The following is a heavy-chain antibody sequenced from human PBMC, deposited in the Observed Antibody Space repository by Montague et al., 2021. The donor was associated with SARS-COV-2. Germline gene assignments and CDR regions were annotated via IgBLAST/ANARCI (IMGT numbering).Heavy chain of an antibody. J-gene: IGHJ4*02. CDR3: ARANYDYVWGSYRYIY. Sequence: SLRLSCAASGFTFSSYAMHWVRQAPGKGLEWVAVISYDVSNKYNADSVKGRFTISREMNSLRAEDAAVYYCARANYDYVWGSYRYIYWGQGTLVTVSS. CDR2: ISYDVSNK. V-gene: IGHV3-30*04. D-gene: IGHD3-16*02. CDR1: GFTFSSYA.